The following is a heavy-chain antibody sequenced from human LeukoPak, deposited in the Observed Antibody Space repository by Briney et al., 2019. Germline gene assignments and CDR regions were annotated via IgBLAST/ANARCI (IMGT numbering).Heavy chain of an antibody. V-gene: IGHV5-10-1*01. Sequence: GESLMTSCQGSGYSFTSYWISWVRQMPGKGLEWMGRIDPSDSYTNYSPSFQGHATISADKSISTAYLQWSSLKAADTAMYYCARPDPDRYCSGGSCYGLWGQGTLVTVSS. J-gene: IGHJ4*02. CDR3: ARPDPDRYCSGGSCYGL. CDR1: GYSFTSYW. D-gene: IGHD2-15*01. CDR2: IDPSDSYT.